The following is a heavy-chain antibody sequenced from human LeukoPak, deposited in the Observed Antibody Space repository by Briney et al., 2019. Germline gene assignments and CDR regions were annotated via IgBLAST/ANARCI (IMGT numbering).Heavy chain of an antibody. Sequence: GASVKVSCKISGYTFTDYFIHWVRQAPGQGLEWMGWTSPKSGDRKCTQKFRGRVTMTRDTSISTVYMELDRLTLDDTAVYFCARDNYGTLDYWGQGSLVTVSS. CDR3: ARDNYGTLDY. V-gene: IGHV1-2*02. CDR1: GYTFTDYF. CDR2: TSPKSGDR. D-gene: IGHD4-17*01. J-gene: IGHJ4*02.